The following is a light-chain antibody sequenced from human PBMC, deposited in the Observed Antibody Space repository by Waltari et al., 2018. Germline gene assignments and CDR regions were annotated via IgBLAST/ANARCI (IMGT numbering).Light chain of an antibody. CDR2: GAS. CDR1: LSIADN. V-gene: IGKV3-15*01. Sequence: VMTQSPATLSVSPGERATLSCRASLSIADNLAWYQQTRGQAPRLLIYGASTRATGIPARFTGRGSGTDFTLTISSLQSEDSAVYYCQQYNRWPPITFGQGTRLEI. J-gene: IGKJ5*01. CDR3: QQYNRWPPIT.